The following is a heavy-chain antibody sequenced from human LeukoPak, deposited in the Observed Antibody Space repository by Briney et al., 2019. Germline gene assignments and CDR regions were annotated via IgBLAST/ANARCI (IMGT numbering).Heavy chain of an antibody. J-gene: IGHJ4*02. V-gene: IGHV3-7*01. CDR1: GFTFSTYW. CDR3: ARVRQNKDFWSGGDY. D-gene: IGHD3-3*01. CDR2: IKQDGSEK. Sequence: GGSLRLSCAASGFTFSTYWMSWVRQAPGKGLEWVANIKQDGSEKYYVDSVKGRFTISRDNAKNSLYLQMDTLRPEDTAVYYCARVRQNKDFWSGGDYWGQGTLVTVSS.